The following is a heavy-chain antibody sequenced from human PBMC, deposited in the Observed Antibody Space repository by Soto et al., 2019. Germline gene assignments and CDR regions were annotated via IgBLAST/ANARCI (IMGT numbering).Heavy chain of an antibody. J-gene: IGHJ6*01. Sequence: PSVTLSLTCTVSGGSISSYYWSWIRQPPGKGLEWIGYIYYSGSPNYNPSLKSRVTISVDTSKNQFSLNLSSVTAAVTAVYYCAPRQYLVLSGDGAFNYGMEVWGQRPTVTVGS. V-gene: IGHV4-59*01. CDR1: GGSISSYY. CDR3: APRQYLVLSGDGAFNYGMEV. D-gene: IGHD2-2*01. CDR2: IYYSGSP.